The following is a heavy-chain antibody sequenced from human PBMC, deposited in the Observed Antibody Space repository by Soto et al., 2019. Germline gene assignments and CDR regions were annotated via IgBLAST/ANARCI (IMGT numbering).Heavy chain of an antibody. CDR2: ISGSGGST. CDR3: AKDPDRSGWYLGPFEN. Sequence: GGSLRLSCAASGFAFSSYAMSWVRQAPWKGLEWVAAISGSGGSTYYADSVKGRFTISRDNSKNTLYRQMNSLRAEDTAVYYCAKDPDRSGWYLGPFENWGQGTLITDSS. CDR1: GFAFSSYA. D-gene: IGHD6-19*01. J-gene: IGHJ4*02. V-gene: IGHV3-23*01.